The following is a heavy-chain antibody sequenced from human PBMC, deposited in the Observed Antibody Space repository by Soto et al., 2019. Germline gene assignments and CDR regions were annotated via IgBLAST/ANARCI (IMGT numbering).Heavy chain of an antibody. J-gene: IGHJ3*02. V-gene: IGHV4-59*01. D-gene: IGHD6-13*01. Sequence: SETLSLTCTVSGGSISSYYWSWIRQPPGKGLEWIGYIYYSGSTNYNPSLKSRVTISVDTSKNQFSLKLSSVTAADTAVYYCAGDYPGAPVAAGAFDIWGQGTMVTVSS. CDR2: IYYSGST. CDR1: GGSISSYY. CDR3: AGDYPGAPVAAGAFDI.